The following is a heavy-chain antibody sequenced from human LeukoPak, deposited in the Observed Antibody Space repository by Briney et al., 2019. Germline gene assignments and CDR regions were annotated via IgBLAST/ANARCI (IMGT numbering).Heavy chain of an antibody. D-gene: IGHD5-24*01. Sequence: GESLKISCKASGYTFANYWIGWVRQMPGKGLEWMGIIYPGESGIRYSPSFQGQVTISADKSISTAYLQWTSLKAPDTATYYCARVGWMATTYFDYWGQGTLVTVSS. CDR3: ARVGWMATTYFDY. V-gene: IGHV5-51*01. CDR2: IYPGESGI. CDR1: GYTFANYW. J-gene: IGHJ4*02.